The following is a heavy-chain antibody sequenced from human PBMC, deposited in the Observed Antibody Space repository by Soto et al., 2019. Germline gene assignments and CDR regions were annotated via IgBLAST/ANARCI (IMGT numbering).Heavy chain of an antibody. CDR1: GGSFSGYY. CDR2: INHSGST. D-gene: IGHD6-19*01. V-gene: IGHV4-34*01. Sequence: SETLSLTCAVYGGSFSGYYWSWIRQPPGKGLEWIGEINHSGSTNYNPSLKSRVTISVDTSKNQFSLKLSSVTAADPAVYYCARGLNVAGDFDYWGQGTLVTVSS. CDR3: ARGLNVAGDFDY. J-gene: IGHJ4*02.